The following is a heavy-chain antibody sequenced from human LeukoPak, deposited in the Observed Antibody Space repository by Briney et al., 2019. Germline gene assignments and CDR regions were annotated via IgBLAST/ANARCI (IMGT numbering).Heavy chain of an antibody. V-gene: IGHV1-46*03. D-gene: IGHD6-13*01. CDR1: GYTFTSYY. CDR2: INPSGGST. Sequence: ASVKVSCKASGYTFTSYYMHWVRQAPGQGPEWMGIINPSGGSTSYAQKFQGRVTMTRDTSTSTVYMELSSLRSEDTAVYYCARERYSSSWYREPVDYWGQGTLVTVSS. J-gene: IGHJ4*02. CDR3: ARERYSSSWYREPVDY.